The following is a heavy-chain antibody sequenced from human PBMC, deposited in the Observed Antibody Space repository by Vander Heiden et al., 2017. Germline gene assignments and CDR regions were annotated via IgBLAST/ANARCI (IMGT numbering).Heavy chain of an antibody. CDR1: GFTFSSYA. J-gene: IGHJ4*02. CDR3: ASISAAAAFDY. CDR2: ISYDGSNK. Sequence: QVQLVESGGGVVQPGRSLRLSCSASGFTFSSYAMHWVRQAPGKGLEWVAVISYDGSNKYYADSVKGRFTISRDNSKNTLYLQMNSLRAEDTAVYYCASISAAAAFDYWGQGTLVTVSS. D-gene: IGHD6-13*01. V-gene: IGHV3-30-3*01.